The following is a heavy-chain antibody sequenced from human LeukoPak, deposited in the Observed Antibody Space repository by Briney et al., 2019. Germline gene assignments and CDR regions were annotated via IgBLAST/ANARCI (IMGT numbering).Heavy chain of an antibody. V-gene: IGHV4-39*01. J-gene: IGHJ6*03. CDR3: ARQHYVSGSYYAPMDV. D-gene: IGHD3-10*01. CDR1: GGSISSSSYF. CDR2: VHYSGST. Sequence: PSETLSLTCSVSGGSISSSSYFWGWIRQPPGKGLEWIASVHYSGSTYYNPSLKSRVTISVDMSKNQFSLKLSSVTAADTAVYFCARQHYVSGSYYAPMDVWGKGTTVTISS.